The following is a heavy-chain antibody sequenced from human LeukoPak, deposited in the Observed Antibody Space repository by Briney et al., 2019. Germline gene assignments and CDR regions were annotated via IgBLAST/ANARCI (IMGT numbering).Heavy chain of an antibody. D-gene: IGHD6-13*01. CDR1: GVTFSSYS. J-gene: IGHJ4*02. V-gene: IGHV3-21*01. CDR2: ISSSSSYI. Sequence: GGSLRLSCAASGVTFSSYSMNWVRQAPGKGLEWVSSISSSSSYIYYADSVKGRFTISRDNAKNTLYLQMNSLRAEDTAVYYCARDEGHGTSWYVFWGQGTLATVSS. CDR3: ARDEGHGTSWYVF.